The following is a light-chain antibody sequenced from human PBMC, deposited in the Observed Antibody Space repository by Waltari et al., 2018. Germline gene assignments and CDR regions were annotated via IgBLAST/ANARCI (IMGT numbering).Light chain of an antibody. V-gene: IGLV3-19*01. Sequence: SSELTQGPAVSVALGQTVKLTCQGDSLRTSYATWYQVKPGQAPVLVLFGKDKRPSGIPDRISGYTSGTTSSLTITGAQAEDEADYYCHSRKGSDNQVVFGGGTKLTVL. CDR1: SLRTSY. J-gene: IGLJ3*02. CDR3: HSRKGSDNQVV. CDR2: GKD.